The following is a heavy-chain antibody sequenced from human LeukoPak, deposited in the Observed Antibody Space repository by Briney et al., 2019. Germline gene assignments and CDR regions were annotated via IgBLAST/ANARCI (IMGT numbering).Heavy chain of an antibody. J-gene: IGHJ5*02. D-gene: IGHD6-13*01. CDR3: AKSGIAAAGSVRGNWFDP. V-gene: IGHV3-23*01. CDR2: ISGSDGST. Sequence: GGSLRLSCAASGFTFSSYAMSWVRQAPGKGLEWVSAISGSDGSTYHADSVKGRFTISRDNSKNTLYLQMNSLRAEDTAVYYCAKSGIAAAGSVRGNWFDPWGQGTLVTVSS. CDR1: GFTFSSYA.